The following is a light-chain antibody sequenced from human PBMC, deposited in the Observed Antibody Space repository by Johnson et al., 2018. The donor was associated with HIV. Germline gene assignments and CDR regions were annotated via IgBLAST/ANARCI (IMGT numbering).Light chain of an antibody. CDR3: GTWDSSLSAGGV. J-gene: IGLJ1*01. Sequence: HSVLTQPPSVSAAPGQKVTISCSGSSSNIGNNYVSWYQQLPGTAPTLLIYEKNKRPSGIPDRFSGSKSGTSATLGITGLQTGDEADYYGGTWDSSLSAGGVFGTGTKVTVL. CDR2: EKN. V-gene: IGLV1-51*02. CDR1: SSNIGNNY.